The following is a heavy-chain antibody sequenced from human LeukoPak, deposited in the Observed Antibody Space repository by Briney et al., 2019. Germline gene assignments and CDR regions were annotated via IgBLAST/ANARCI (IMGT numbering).Heavy chain of an antibody. CDR3: ARVITMVRGVIPAPNWFDP. V-gene: IGHV4-34*01. Sequence: SETLSLTCAVYGGSFSGYYWSWIRQPPGKGLEWIGEINHSGSTNYNPSLKSRVTISVDRSKNQFSLKLSSVTAADTAVYYCARVITMVRGVIPAPNWFDPWGQGTLVTVSS. CDR2: INHSGST. D-gene: IGHD3-10*01. J-gene: IGHJ5*02. CDR1: GGSFSGYY.